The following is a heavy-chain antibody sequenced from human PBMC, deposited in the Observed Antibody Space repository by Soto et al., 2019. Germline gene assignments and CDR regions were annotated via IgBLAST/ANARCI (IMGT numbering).Heavy chain of an antibody. CDR1: GDSIGGSSY. D-gene: IGHD6-13*01. CDR3: RRSSRYSTDV. CDR2: IYSTGNT. Sequence: PSETLSLTCTVSGDSIGGSSYWGWIRQPPGKGLEWIGSIYSTGNTYYNPSLNSQVTISVDTSKNQFSLNVISVTAADTAVYYCRRSSRYSTDVWGQGTTVTVSS. J-gene: IGHJ6*02. V-gene: IGHV4-39*01.